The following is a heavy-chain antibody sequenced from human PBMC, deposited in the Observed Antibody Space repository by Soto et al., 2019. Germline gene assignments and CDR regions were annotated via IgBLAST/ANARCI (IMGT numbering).Heavy chain of an antibody. V-gene: IGHV1-69*02. Sequence: GASVKVSCKASGGSVSIYTVGWVRQAPGQGLEWMGRIIPILGIANYAQKFQGRVTITADKSTSTAYMELSSLRSEDTAVYYCARGESNYRFDYWGQGTLVTVSS. D-gene: IGHD4-4*01. CDR3: ARGESNYRFDY. CDR2: IIPILGIA. CDR1: GGSVSIYT. J-gene: IGHJ4*02.